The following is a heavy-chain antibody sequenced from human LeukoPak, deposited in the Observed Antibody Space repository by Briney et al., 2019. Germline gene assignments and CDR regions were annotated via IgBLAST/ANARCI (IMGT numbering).Heavy chain of an antibody. CDR3: ARDVGRDFDY. D-gene: IGHD1-26*01. Sequence: ASVKASCKASGYTFTGYYMHWVRQAPGQGLEWMGIINPSGGSTSYAQKFQGRVTMTRDTSTSTVYMELSSLRSEDTAVYYCARDVGRDFDYWGQGTLVTVSS. CDR1: GYTFTGYY. CDR2: INPSGGST. V-gene: IGHV1-46*01. J-gene: IGHJ4*02.